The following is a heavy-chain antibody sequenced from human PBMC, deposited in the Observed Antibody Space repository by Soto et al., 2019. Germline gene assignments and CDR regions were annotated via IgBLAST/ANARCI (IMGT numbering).Heavy chain of an antibody. V-gene: IGHV4-59*13. D-gene: IGHD2-21*02. CDR3: ARTALGWFDP. J-gene: IGHJ5*02. CDR1: GGSISSYY. Sequence: SETLSLTCSVSGGSISSYYWSWIRQPPGKGLEWIGYIFYSGRSGSTNHNPSLKSRVTISVDTSKNQFSLKLSSVTAADTAVYYCARTALGWFDPWGQGTLVTVSS. CDR2: IFYSGRSGST.